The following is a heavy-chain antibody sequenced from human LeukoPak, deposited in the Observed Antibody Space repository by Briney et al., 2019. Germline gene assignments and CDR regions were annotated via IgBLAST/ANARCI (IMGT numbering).Heavy chain of an antibody. Sequence: GGSLRLSCAASGFTFSSYSMNGVRQAPGKGLEWVSSISSSSSYIYYADSVKGRFTISGDNAKNSLYLQMNSLRAEDTAVYYCARDDYYYGSGSPIDYWGQGTLVTVSS. V-gene: IGHV3-21*01. CDR1: GFTFSSYS. CDR3: ARDDYYYGSGSPIDY. D-gene: IGHD3-10*01. CDR2: ISSSSSYI. J-gene: IGHJ4*02.